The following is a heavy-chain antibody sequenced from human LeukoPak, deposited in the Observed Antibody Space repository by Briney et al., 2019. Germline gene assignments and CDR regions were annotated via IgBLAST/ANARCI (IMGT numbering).Heavy chain of an antibody. J-gene: IGHJ4*01. CDR1: GFIYSHYG. CDR2: IWSDGSNR. D-gene: IGHD4-11*01. CDR3: ARDAQRGFDYSNSLEY. Sequence: GGSLRLSCAASGFIYSHYGMHWVRQAPGKGLEWVAVIWSDGSNRFYAGSVKGRFTISRDNSQNTLFLQMNSLRAEDTAMYYCARDAQRGFDYSNSLEYWGHGTLVTVSA. V-gene: IGHV3-33*01.